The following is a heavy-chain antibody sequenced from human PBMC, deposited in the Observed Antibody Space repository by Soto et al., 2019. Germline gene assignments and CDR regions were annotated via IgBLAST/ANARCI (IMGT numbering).Heavy chain of an antibody. V-gene: IGHV1-18*04. CDR3: ARDPLWFGDQRSDRAFDI. J-gene: IGHJ3*02. D-gene: IGHD3-10*01. CDR2: ISAYNGNT. CDR1: GYTFTSYG. Sequence: ASVKVSCKASGYTFTSYGISWVRQAPGQGLEWMGWISAYNGNTNYAQKLQGRVTMTTDTSTSTAYMELRSLRSDDTAVYYCARDPLWFGDQRSDRAFDIWGQGTMVTVSS.